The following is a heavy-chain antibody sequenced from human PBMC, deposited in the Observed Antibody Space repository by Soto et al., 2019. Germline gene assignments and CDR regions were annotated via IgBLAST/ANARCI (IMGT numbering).Heavy chain of an antibody. Sequence: GASVKVSCKASGYTFTSYAMHWVRQAPGQRLEWMGWISAYNGNTNYSQKLQGRVTMTTDTSTSTAYMELRSLRSDDTAVYYCARSRRTDSKGYYGMDVWGQGTTVTVSS. CDR3: ARSRRTDSKGYYGMDV. CDR2: ISAYNGNT. CDR1: GYTFTSYA. D-gene: IGHD3-22*01. J-gene: IGHJ6*02. V-gene: IGHV1-18*01.